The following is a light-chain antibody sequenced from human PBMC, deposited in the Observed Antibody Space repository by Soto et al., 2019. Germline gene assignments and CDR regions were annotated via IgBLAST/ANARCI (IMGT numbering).Light chain of an antibody. CDR1: SSDVGGYNF. CDR3: CSYAGSSTFVV. J-gene: IGLJ2*01. CDR2: DVS. Sequence: QSALTQPASVSGSPGQSITISCTGTSSDVGGYNFVSWYQQHPGKVPKVMIYDVSKRPSGVSNRFSGSKSGNTASLTISGLQVEDEADYYCCSYAGSSTFVVFGGGTKLTVL. V-gene: IGLV2-14*03.